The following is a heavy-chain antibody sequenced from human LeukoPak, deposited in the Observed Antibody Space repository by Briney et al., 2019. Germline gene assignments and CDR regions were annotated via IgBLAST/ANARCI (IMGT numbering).Heavy chain of an antibody. D-gene: IGHD5-18*01. CDR1: GFTVSNSY. Sequence: PGGSLRLSCAASGFTVSNSYMNWVRQAPGKGLEWVSLIYSGGTTYYADSVKGRFTISRDGSKNTPYLQMNSLRVEDTAVYYCARDPPAVTANTYGWGQGTLVTVSS. CDR2: IYSGGTT. J-gene: IGHJ4*02. CDR3: ARDPPAVTANTYG. V-gene: IGHV3-66*01.